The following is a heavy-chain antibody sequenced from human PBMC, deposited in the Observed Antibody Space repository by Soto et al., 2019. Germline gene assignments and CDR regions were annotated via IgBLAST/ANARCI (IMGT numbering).Heavy chain of an antibody. Sequence: SETLSLTCSVSGGSINSSSYFWGWVRQPPGKGLEWIGSIYYSGSTYYNPSLRSRVTISVDTSKDQFSLKLSSVTAADTAVFYCARHYSSGSRNWFDPWGQGTLVTVSS. CDR2: IYYSGST. J-gene: IGHJ5*02. D-gene: IGHD6-19*01. CDR3: ARHYSSGSRNWFDP. V-gene: IGHV4-39*01. CDR1: GGSINSSSYF.